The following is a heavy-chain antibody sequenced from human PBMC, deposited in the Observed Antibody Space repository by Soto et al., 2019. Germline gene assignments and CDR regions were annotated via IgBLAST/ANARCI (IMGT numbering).Heavy chain of an antibody. J-gene: IGHJ4*02. V-gene: IGHV4-61*08. CDR1: GGSVSSAGYY. CDR2: IYYSGST. CDR3: ARQQLVPPYYFDY. Sequence: QVQLQESGPGLVKPSETLSLTCTVSGGSVSSAGYYWSWLRQPPGKGLEWIGYIYYSGSTNYNPSLTRRVTMSVDTPKSQFSLKLSSVTAAYTSVYYCARQQLVPPYYFDYWGQGTLVTVSS. D-gene: IGHD6-13*01.